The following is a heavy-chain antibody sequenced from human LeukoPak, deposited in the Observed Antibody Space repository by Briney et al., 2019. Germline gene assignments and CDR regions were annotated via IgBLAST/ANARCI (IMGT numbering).Heavy chain of an antibody. CDR2: ISGKGDST. Sequence: GGSLRLSCAASGFTFSDYAIHWVRQAPGKGLEYVSVISGKGDSTYYASSVKGRFTISRDNSKNTVSLQMGSLRAEDMAVYYCARGVGTSWYSRFDPWGQGTLVTVSS. CDR3: ARGVGTSWYSRFDP. CDR1: GFTFSDYA. V-gene: IGHV3-64*01. D-gene: IGHD6-13*01. J-gene: IGHJ5*02.